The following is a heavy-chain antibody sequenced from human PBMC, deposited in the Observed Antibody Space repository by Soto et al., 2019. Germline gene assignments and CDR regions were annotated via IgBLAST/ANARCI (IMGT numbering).Heavy chain of an antibody. CDR3: ARGHDIWTGWKFTF. J-gene: IGHJ4*02. D-gene: IGHD3-9*01. CDR1: GYDFTNYG. V-gene: IGHV1-18*01. Sequence: QVRLVQSGAEVKKPGASVKVSCKTYGYDFTNYGINWVRQAPGQGLERMGWISAYNGNIVYAQNFRGRATLTTDTSTGSAYMELRSLRSDDTAVYYCARGHDIWTGWKFTFWGQGTLVTVSS. CDR2: ISAYNGNI.